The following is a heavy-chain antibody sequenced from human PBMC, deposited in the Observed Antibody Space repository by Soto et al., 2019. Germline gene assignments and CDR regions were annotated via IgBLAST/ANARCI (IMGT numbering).Heavy chain of an antibody. V-gene: IGHV3-15*01. CDR1: GFTFSNAW. J-gene: IGHJ6*02. CDR3: TTDDAPYYDFWSGYPVLDYYYGMDV. D-gene: IGHD3-3*01. Sequence: PVGSLRLSCGASGFTFSNAWMSWVRQAPGKGLEWVGGIKSKTDGGTTDYAAPVKGRFTISRDDSKNTLYLQMSSLKTEDTAVYYCTTDDAPYYDFWSGYPVLDYYYGMDVWGQGTTVTVSS. CDR2: IKSKTDGGTT.